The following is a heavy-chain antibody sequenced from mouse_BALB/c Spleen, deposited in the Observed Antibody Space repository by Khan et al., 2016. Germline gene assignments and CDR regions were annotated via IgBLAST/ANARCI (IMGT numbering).Heavy chain of an antibody. V-gene: IGHV1-80*01. J-gene: IGHJ2*01. Sequence: QVQLQQSGAELVRPGSSVKISCKASGYVFSSYWMNWVKQRPGQGLEWIGQIYPGDGDTNYNGKFKGKATLTAEQSYSTAYMQLSSLTSEYSAVYFCARGVGPDYWGQGTTLTVSS. CDR2: IYPGDGDT. D-gene: IGHD4-1*01. CDR1: GYVFSSYW. CDR3: ARGVGPDY.